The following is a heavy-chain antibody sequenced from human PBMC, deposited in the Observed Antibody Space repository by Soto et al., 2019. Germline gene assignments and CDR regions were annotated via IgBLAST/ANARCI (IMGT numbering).Heavy chain of an antibody. Sequence: QVQLQQWGAGLLKPSETLSLTCAVYGGSFSGYYWSWIRQPPGKGLEWIGEINHSGSTNYNPSLKRRVTISVDTSKNQFSLKLSSVTAADTAVYYCARGLHGGPRRYFDYWGQGTLVTVSS. CDR2: INHSGST. D-gene: IGHD6-25*01. V-gene: IGHV4-34*01. J-gene: IGHJ4*02. CDR1: GGSFSGYY. CDR3: ARGLHGGPRRYFDY.